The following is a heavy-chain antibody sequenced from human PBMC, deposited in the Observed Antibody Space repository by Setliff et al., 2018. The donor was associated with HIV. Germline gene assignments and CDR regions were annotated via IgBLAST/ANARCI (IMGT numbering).Heavy chain of an antibody. J-gene: IGHJ5*01. CDR3: ARGFEGFCSGGSCHWFDS. D-gene: IGHD2-15*01. CDR2: IDHRGRT. CDR1: GGSFSAYH. V-gene: IGHV4-34*01. Sequence: SETLSLTCAVYGGSFSAYHWSWIRQTPGKGLEWLGEIDHRGRTNYNPSLKNRVTISRDTSKNQFSLRLSSTTVADTAVYYCARGFEGFCSGGSCHWFDSWGQGTLVTVSS.